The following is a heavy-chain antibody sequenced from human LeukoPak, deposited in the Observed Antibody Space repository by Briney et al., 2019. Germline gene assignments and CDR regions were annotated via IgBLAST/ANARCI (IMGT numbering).Heavy chain of an antibody. CDR3: ARDYYGCFDY. Sequence: GGSLRLSCAASGFTFSTSSMNWVRQAPGKGLEWASYISGSSSTIYYADSVKGRFTISRDNAKNSLYLQMNGLRDEDTAVYYCARDYYGCFDYWGQGILVTVSS. CDR2: ISGSSSTI. J-gene: IGHJ4*02. V-gene: IGHV3-48*02. D-gene: IGHD3-10*01. CDR1: GFTFSTSS.